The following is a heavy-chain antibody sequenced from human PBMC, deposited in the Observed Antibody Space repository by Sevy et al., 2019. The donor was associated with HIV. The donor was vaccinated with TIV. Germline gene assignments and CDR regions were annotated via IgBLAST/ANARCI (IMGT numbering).Heavy chain of an antibody. V-gene: IGHV3-30-3*01. Sequence: GGSLRLSCAASGFTFSSYAMHWVRQAPGKGLEWVAVISYDGSNKYYADSVKGRFTISRDNSKNTLYLQMNSLRAEDTAVYYCARNTDSSGWYLDYWGQGTLVTVSS. CDR1: GFTFSSYA. D-gene: IGHD6-19*01. CDR3: ARNTDSSGWYLDY. CDR2: ISYDGSNK. J-gene: IGHJ4*02.